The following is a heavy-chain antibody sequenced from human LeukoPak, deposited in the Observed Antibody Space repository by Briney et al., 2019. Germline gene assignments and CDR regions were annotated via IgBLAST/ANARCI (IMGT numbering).Heavy chain of an antibody. V-gene: IGHV3-9*01. D-gene: IGHD6-19*01. CDR3: AKRGSGSYEFDY. CDR1: GFTFDDYA. CDR2: ISWNSGSI. J-gene: IGHJ4*02. Sequence: GGSLRLSCAASGFTFDDYAMHWVRQAPGKGLEWVSGISWNSGSIGYADSVKGRFTISRDNSKNTLYLQMNSLRAEDTAVYYCAKRGSGSYEFDYWGQGTLVTVSS.